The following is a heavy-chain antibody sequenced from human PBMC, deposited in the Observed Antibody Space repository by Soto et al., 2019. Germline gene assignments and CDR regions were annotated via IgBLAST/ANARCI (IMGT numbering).Heavy chain of an antibody. CDR1: GFTFSSYG. J-gene: IGHJ6*02. V-gene: IGHV3-30*18. D-gene: IGHD3-3*01. Sequence: QVQLVESGGGVVQPGRSLRLSCAASGFTFSSYGMHWVRQAPGKGLEWVAVISYDGSNKYYAESVKGRFTISRDNSKNTLYLQMNSLRAEDTAVYYCAKDSRVTIFGVVISYYYYGMDVWGQGTTVTVSS. CDR3: AKDSRVTIFGVVISYYYYGMDV. CDR2: ISYDGSNK.